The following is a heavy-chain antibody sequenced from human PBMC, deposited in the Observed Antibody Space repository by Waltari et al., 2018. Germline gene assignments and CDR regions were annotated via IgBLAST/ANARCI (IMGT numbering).Heavy chain of an antibody. D-gene: IGHD6-19*01. V-gene: IGHV1-69-2*01. J-gene: IGHJ4*02. CDR3: ATLTSSGWSRPFDY. CDR1: GYTFTDYY. CDR2: VDPEDGET. Sequence: EVQLVQSGAEVTKPVATVNISCKASGYTFTDYYLHWVPQPPGKGREWMGRVDPEDGETIYAEKFQGRVTITADTSTDTAYMELSSLRSEDTAVYYCATLTSSGWSRPFDYWGQGTLVTVSS.